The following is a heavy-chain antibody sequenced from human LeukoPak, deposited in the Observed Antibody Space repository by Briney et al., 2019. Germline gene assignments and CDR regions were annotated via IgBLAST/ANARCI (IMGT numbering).Heavy chain of an antibody. CDR3: ARGGGYCSDGSCYSDDY. CDR1: GFIFSNDA. J-gene: IGHJ4*02. V-gene: IGHV3-33*01. CDR2: IWFDGSNK. Sequence: GGSLRLSCAASGFIFSNDAMHGVRQAPGKGLEWVAFIWFDGSNKHYADSVKGRFTISRDNSEDTLYLQMNSLRAEDTAVYYCARGGGYCSDGSCYSDDYWGQGTLVTVSS. D-gene: IGHD2-15*01.